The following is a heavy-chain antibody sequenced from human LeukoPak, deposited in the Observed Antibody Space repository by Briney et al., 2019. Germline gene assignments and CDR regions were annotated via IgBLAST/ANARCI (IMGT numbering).Heavy chain of an antibody. Sequence: GRSLRLSCAASGFTFSSYGMHWVRQAPGKGLEWVAVISYDGSNKYYADSVKGRFTISRDNSKNTLYLQMNSLRAEDTAVYYCARGSSSWYGYDYWGQGTLVTVSP. CDR1: GFTFSSYG. V-gene: IGHV3-30*03. CDR3: ARGSSSWYGYDY. CDR2: ISYDGSNK. J-gene: IGHJ4*02. D-gene: IGHD6-13*01.